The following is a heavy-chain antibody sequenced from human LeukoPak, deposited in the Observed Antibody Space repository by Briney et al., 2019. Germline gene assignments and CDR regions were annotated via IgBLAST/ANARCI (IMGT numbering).Heavy chain of an antibody. J-gene: IGHJ3*02. CDR3: ARHKSGYGAEHAFDI. D-gene: IGHD5-12*01. CDR2: IYYSGSI. V-gene: IGHV4-59*08. CDR1: GCSISTYY. Sequence: AETLSLTCTVSGCSISTYYWSWIRQPPGKELEWIGYIYYSGSINYNPSLKGRVTISLDTSKNQFSLKLSSVTDADTALHYCARHKSGYGAEHAFDIWGQGTMVTVSS.